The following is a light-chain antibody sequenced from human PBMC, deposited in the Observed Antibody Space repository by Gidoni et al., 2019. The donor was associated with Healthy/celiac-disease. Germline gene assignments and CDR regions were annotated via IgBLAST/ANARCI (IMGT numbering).Light chain of an antibody. J-gene: IGKJ1*01. Sequence: DIQMTKSPSTLSASVGDRVTITCRASPSISSWLAWYQQKPGKAPKLLIYKASSLESGVPSRFSGSGSGTEFTLTISSLQPDDFATYYCQQYNSPCTFGQGTKVEIK. V-gene: IGKV1-5*03. CDR2: KAS. CDR1: PSISSW. CDR3: QQYNSPCT.